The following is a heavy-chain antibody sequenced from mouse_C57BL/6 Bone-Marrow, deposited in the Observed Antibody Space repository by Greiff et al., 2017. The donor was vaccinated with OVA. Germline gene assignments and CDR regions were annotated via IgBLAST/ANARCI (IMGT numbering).Heavy chain of an antibody. CDR2: IDPETGGT. CDR1: GYTFTDYE. D-gene: IGHD3-2*02. V-gene: IGHV1-15*01. CDR3: TRAAQAYYFDY. J-gene: IGHJ2*01. Sequence: VQLVESGAELVRPGASVTLSCKASGYTFTDYEMHWVKQTPVHGLEWIGAIDPETGGTAYNQKFKGKAILTADKSSSTAYMELRSLTSEDSAVYYSTRAAQAYYFDYWGQGTTLTVSS.